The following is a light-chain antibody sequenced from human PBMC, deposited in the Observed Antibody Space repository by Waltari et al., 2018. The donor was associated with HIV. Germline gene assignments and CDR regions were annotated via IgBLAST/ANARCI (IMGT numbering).Light chain of an antibody. CDR3: QQSYSPLT. J-gene: IGKJ4*01. V-gene: IGKV1-39*01. CDR1: QTISSY. CDR2: AAS. Sequence: DIQMTQSPSSLSAYVGDRVTITCRASQTISSYLNWYQQKPGKAPKLLIYAASSLQSGVPSRFSGSGSGTDFTLTISSLQPEDSATYYCQQSYSPLTFGGGTKVEIK.